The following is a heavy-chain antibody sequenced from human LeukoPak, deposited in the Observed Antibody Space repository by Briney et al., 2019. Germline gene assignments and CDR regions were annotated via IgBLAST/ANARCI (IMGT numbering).Heavy chain of an antibody. CDR1: GYTFTSYG. Sequence: ASVKVSCKASGYTFTSYGISWVRQAPGQGLEWMGWISAYNGNTNYAQKLQGRVIMTTDTSTSTAYMELRSLRSDDTAVYYCARAGLVRGVLRWFDPWGQGTLVTVSS. CDR3: ARAGLVRGVLRWFDP. J-gene: IGHJ5*02. D-gene: IGHD3-10*01. CDR2: ISAYNGNT. V-gene: IGHV1-18*01.